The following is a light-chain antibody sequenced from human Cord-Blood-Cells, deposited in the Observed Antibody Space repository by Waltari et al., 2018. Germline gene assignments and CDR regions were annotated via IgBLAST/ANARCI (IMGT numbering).Light chain of an antibody. Sequence: EIVLTQSPATLSLSPGERATLSCRASQSVRSYLACYQQKPGHAPRLLIYDASNRATGIPARFSGSGSGTDFTLTISSLEPEDFAVYYCQQRSNWPPWTFGQGTKVEIK. CDR3: QQRSNWPPWT. CDR1: QSVRSY. J-gene: IGKJ1*01. V-gene: IGKV3-11*01. CDR2: DAS.